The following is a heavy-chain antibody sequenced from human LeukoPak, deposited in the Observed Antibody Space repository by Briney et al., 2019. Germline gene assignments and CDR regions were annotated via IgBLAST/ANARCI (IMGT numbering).Heavy chain of an antibody. J-gene: IGHJ4*02. V-gene: IGHV3-21*01. CDR2: ITTSSSYM. D-gene: IGHD6-13*01. Sequence: GGSLRLSCAASGFTFSAYNMNWVRRTPGKGLEWVSSITTSSSYMFYADSVRGRFTISRDNAENSLYLQMNSLRAEDTAVYYCAREPRYSSSWYYFDYWGQGTLVTVSS. CDR1: GFTFSAYN. CDR3: AREPRYSSSWYYFDY.